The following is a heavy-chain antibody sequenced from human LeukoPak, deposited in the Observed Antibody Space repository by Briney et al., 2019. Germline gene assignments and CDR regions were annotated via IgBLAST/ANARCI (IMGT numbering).Heavy chain of an antibody. CDR1: GFTFSSYS. D-gene: IGHD6-19*01. CDR3: ARVGSSGWDYYMDV. Sequence: GGSLRLSCAASGFTFSSYSMNWVRQAPGKGLEWVSSISSSSSYIYYADSVKGRFTISRDNAKNSLYLQMNSLRAEDTAMYYCARVGSSGWDYYMDVWGKGTTVTVSS. J-gene: IGHJ6*03. V-gene: IGHV3-21*01. CDR2: ISSSSSYI.